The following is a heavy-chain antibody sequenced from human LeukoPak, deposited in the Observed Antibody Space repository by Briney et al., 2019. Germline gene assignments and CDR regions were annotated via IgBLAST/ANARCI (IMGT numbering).Heavy chain of an antibody. CDR2: IYYSGNT. D-gene: IGHD6-13*01. Sequence: SETLSLTCTVSGGSISSFYWSWIRQPPGKGLEWIGYIYYSGNTNYSPSLKSRVTMSVDMSKNQFSLRLSSVTAADTAVYYCARESYSSPTEFDYWGQGTQVTVSS. V-gene: IGHV4-59*01. J-gene: IGHJ4*02. CDR3: ARESYSSPTEFDY. CDR1: GGSISSFY.